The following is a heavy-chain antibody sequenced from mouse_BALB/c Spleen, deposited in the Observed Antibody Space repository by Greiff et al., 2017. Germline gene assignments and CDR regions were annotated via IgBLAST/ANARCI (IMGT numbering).Heavy chain of an antibody. CDR3: ARGGGYDGYYYSMDD. D-gene: IGHD2-2*01. V-gene: IGHV5-17*02. CDR1: GFTFSSFG. Sequence: EVKVVESGGGLVQPGGSRKLSCAASGFTFSSFGMHWVRQAPEKGLEWVAYISSGSSTIYYADTVKGRFTISRDNPKNTLFLQMTSLRSEDTAMYYCARGGGYDGYYYSMDDWGQGTSVTVSS. J-gene: IGHJ4*01. CDR2: ISSGSSTI.